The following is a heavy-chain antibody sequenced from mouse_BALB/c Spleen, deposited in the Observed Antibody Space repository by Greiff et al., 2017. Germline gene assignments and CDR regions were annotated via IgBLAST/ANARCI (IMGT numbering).Heavy chain of an antibody. CDR1: GDSITSGY. CDR2: ISYSGST. J-gene: IGHJ4*01. CDR3: ARRRYGNYVGYAMDY. D-gene: IGHD2-1*01. Sequence: EVQLVESGPSLVKPSQTLSLTCSVTGDSITSGYWNWIRKFPGNKLEYMGYISYSGSTYYNPSLKSRISITRDTSKNQYYLQLNSVTTEDTATYYCARRRYGNYVGYAMDYWGQGTSVTVSS. V-gene: IGHV3-8*02.